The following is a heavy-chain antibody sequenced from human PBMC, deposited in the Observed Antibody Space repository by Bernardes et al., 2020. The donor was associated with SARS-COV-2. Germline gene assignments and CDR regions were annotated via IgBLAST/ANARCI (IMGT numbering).Heavy chain of an antibody. Sequence: GSLRLSCVVSGFTFGSRAMSWLRQAPGRGLEWVSSISGGAEMTYYADSVKGRFTISRDNSKNTLYLQMDSLATEDTALYSCAKDAYHVYYDSAGYFDFWGRGTPVTVSS. D-gene: IGHD3-22*01. CDR1: GFTFGSRA. CDR3: AKDAYHVYYDSAGYFDF. V-gene: IGHV3-23*01. J-gene: IGHJ5*01. CDR2: ISGGAEMT.